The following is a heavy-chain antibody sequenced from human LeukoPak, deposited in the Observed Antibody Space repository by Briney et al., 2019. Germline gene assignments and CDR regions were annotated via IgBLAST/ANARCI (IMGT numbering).Heavy chain of an antibody. CDR2: IYTSGST. D-gene: IGHD3-22*01. CDR1: GGSISNSGYY. V-gene: IGHV4-61*02. CDR3: AREGDYYDTSGTLDY. J-gene: IGHJ4*02. Sequence: SETLSLTCTVSGGSISNSGYYWGWIRQPPGKGLEWIGRIYTSGSTNYNPSLKSRVTISVDTSKNQFSLKLSSVTAADTAVYYCAREGDYYDTSGTLDYWGQGTLVTVSS.